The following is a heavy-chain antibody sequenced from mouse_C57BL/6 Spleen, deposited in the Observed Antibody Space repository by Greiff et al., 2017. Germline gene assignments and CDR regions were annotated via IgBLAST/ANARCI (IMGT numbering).Heavy chain of an antibody. D-gene: IGHD2-2*01. J-gene: IGHJ2*01. CDR2: IDPSDSYT. V-gene: IGHV1-50*01. Sequence: VQLQQPGAELVKPGASVKLSCKASGYTFTRYWMQWVKQRPGQGLAWIGEIDPSDSYTNYNQKFKGKATLTVDTSSSTAYMQLSSLTSEDSAVYYCATMVTTGRGVDYWGQGTTLTVSS. CDR1: GYTFTRYW. CDR3: ATMVTTGRGVDY.